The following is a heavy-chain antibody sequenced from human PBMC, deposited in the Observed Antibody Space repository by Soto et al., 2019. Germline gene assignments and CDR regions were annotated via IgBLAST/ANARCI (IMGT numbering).Heavy chain of an antibody. CDR3: VRDTSNGGDPVNGMDV. Sequence: PGGSLRLSCAASGFTFSSYTMIWVRQAPGKGLEWVSCITSSSSYIYYADSVKGRFTISRDNAKNSLHLQMDSLRAEDTATYDCVRDTSNGGDPVNGMDVWGQGTTVTVSS. J-gene: IGHJ6*02. CDR2: ITSSSSYI. CDR1: GFTFSSYT. V-gene: IGHV3-21*04. D-gene: IGHD2-21*02.